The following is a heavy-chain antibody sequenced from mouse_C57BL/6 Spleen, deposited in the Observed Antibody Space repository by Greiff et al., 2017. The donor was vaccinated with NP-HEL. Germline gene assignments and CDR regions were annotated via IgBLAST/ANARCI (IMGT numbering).Heavy chain of an antibody. Sequence: VQLQQPGAELVKPGASVKLSCKASGYTFTSYWMHWVKQRPGQGLEWIGMIHPNSGSTNYNEKFKSKATLTVDKSSSTAYMQLSILTSEDSAVYYCARSLAGYFDVWGTGTTVTVSS. D-gene: IGHD2-10*02. CDR1: GYTFTSYW. J-gene: IGHJ1*03. V-gene: IGHV1-64*01. CDR2: IHPNSGST. CDR3: ARSLAGYFDV.